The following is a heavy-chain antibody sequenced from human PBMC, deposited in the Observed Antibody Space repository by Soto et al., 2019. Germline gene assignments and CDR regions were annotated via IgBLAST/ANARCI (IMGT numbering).Heavy chain of an antibody. V-gene: IGHV3-13*05. CDR3: ARTDRDFYGLDV. CDR1: GFTFRNYD. J-gene: IGHJ6*02. Sequence: EVQLVESGGGLVQPGGSLRLSCEASGFTFRNYDMHWVRQGTGKGLEWVSGISAAGDPDYADSVEGRFTISRENAQNSFFLQMNILRVGDTAVYYCARTDRDFYGLDVWGQGTRVIVSS. CDR2: ISAAGDP.